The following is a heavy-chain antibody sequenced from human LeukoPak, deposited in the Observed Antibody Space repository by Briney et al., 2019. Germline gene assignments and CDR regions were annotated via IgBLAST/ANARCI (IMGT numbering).Heavy chain of an antibody. CDR3: AREPSKGYYYDSSGQPLNDAFDI. Sequence: GGSLRLSCAASGFTFSNYGMHWVRQAPGKGLEWVAVISYDGSNKYYADSVKGRFAISRDNSKNTLYLQMNSLRDEDTAVYYCAREPSKGYYYDSSGQPLNDAFDIWGQGTMVTVSS. CDR1: GFTFSNYG. J-gene: IGHJ3*02. D-gene: IGHD3-22*01. V-gene: IGHV3-30*03. CDR2: ISYDGSNK.